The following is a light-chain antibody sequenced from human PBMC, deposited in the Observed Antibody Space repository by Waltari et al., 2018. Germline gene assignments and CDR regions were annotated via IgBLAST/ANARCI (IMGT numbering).Light chain of an antibody. CDR3: CSYAGSSTLI. CDR2: EVS. Sequence: HSALTQPASVSGSPGQSITISCTGTSSDVGTYNLVSWYQQHPGEAPKLLIYEVSKRPSEISNRFSGSKSGNTASLTISGLQAEDEADFYCCSYAGSSTLIFGGGTRVTV. V-gene: IGLV2-23*02. J-gene: IGLJ2*01. CDR1: SSDVGTYNL.